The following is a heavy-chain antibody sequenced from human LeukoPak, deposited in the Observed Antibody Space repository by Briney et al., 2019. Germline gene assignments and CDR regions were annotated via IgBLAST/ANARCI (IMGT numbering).Heavy chain of an antibody. CDR2: IYTSGSS. D-gene: IGHD1-26*01. CDR3: ARYVGAIGFDY. V-gene: IGHV4-4*07. CDR1: GGSISSYY. Sequence: LXLTXTVSGGSISSYYWSWIRQPAGKGLEWIGRIYTSGSSNYNPSLKSRVTISVDTSKNQFSLKLSSVTAADTAVYYCARYVGAIGFDYWGQGTLVTVSS. J-gene: IGHJ4*02.